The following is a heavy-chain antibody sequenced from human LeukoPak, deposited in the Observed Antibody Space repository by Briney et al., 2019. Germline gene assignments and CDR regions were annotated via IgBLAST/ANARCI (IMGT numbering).Heavy chain of an antibody. J-gene: IGHJ4*02. CDR3: AREATVVGATII. Sequence: PSETLSLTCTVSGGSVTTYYWSWIRQSAGKGLEWIGHISTIGPTTYIPSLKSRVTMSVDTSKNQFSLKLTSVTAADTAVYYCAREATVVGATIIWDQGTLVTVSS. CDR1: GGSVTTYY. CDR2: ISTIGPT. V-gene: IGHV4-4*07. D-gene: IGHD1-26*01.